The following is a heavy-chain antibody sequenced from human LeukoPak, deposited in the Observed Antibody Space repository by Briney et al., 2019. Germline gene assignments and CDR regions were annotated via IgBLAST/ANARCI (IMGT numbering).Heavy chain of an antibody. J-gene: IGHJ4*02. CDR1: GFTFSSYS. D-gene: IGHD1-1*01. Sequence: GGSLRLSCAASGFTFSSYSMNWVRQAPGKGLEWVGRIKSKTDGGTTDYAAPVKGRFTISRDDSKNTLYLQMNSLKTEDTAVYYCTVGVQLEPTPYYWGQGTLVTVSS. CDR2: IKSKTDGGTT. CDR3: TVGVQLEPTPYY. V-gene: IGHV3-15*01.